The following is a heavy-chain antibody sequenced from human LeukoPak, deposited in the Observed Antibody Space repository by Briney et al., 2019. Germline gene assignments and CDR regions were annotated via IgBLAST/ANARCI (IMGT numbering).Heavy chain of an antibody. CDR2: ITANTRGRIT. V-gene: IGHV3-23*01. D-gene: IGHD2-2*01. CDR3: AKSVIPTAYQGTYYMDV. CDR1: GFSFSTYD. J-gene: IGHJ6*03. Sequence: GGSLRLSCVTSGFSFSTYDMSWVRQAPGKGLEWVSGITANTRGRITYYADSVKGRFTISRDSSKDTLYLQMNSLRAEDTAVYYCAKSVIPTAYQGTYYMDVWGKGTTVIVSS.